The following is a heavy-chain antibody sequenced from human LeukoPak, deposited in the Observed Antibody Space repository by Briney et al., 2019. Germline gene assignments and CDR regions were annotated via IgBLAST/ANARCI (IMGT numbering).Heavy chain of an antibody. J-gene: IGHJ4*02. CDR3: AMFTSNGWCSPFDY. Sequence: GGCLRLSCAASGFTFSSYAMSWVRQAPGKGLEWVSDISVSGDNTYYADSVKGRFTISRDNSKNTLYLQMDSLRAEDTAVYYCAMFTSNGWCSPFDYWGQGTLVTVSS. CDR2: ISVSGDNT. CDR1: GFTFSSYA. D-gene: IGHD6-19*01. V-gene: IGHV3-23*01.